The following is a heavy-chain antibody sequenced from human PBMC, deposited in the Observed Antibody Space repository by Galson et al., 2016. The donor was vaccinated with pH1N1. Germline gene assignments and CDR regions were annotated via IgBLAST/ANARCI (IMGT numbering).Heavy chain of an antibody. D-gene: IGHD3-3*01. Sequence: TLSLTCTVSGGSISSDSDYWTWIRQPAGKGLEWIGRVSGTGTTNYNPSLKSRVTISIDTSKNQLSLKMASVTAADPAVYFCARESLEWLIISGHRVELNWFDSWGQGTLVTVSS. V-gene: IGHV4-61*02. CDR3: ARESLEWLIISGHRVELNWFDS. J-gene: IGHJ5*01. CDR1: GGSISSDSDY. CDR2: VSGTGTT.